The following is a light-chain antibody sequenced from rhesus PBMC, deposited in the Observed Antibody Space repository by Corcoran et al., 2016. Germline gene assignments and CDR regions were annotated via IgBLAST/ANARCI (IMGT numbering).Light chain of an antibody. V-gene: IGKV1-32*02. J-gene: IGKJ2*01. CDR1: QGISDY. Sequence: DIQMSQSPSSLSASVGDRVTITCRASQGISDYLNWYQQKPGQAPKLLIYYGNNLASGVPSRVSGGGAGSDYPLTISSLQPENLATYHCQQTDTIPYSFGQGTKVEVK. CDR2: YGN. CDR3: QQTDTIPYS.